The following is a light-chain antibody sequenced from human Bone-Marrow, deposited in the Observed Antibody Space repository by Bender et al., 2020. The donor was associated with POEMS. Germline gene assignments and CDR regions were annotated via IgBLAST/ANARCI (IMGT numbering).Light chain of an antibody. J-gene: IGLJ3*02. CDR3: VLYMGSGPWV. Sequence: QTVVTQEPSFSVSPGGTVTLTCGLSSGSVSTRYYPSWYQQTPGQAPRTLIYSTNTRSSGVPDRFSGSVLGNKAALTITWAQADDESDYYCVLYMGSGPWVFGGGTKLTVL. V-gene: IGLV8-61*01. CDR2: STN. CDR1: SGSVSTRYY.